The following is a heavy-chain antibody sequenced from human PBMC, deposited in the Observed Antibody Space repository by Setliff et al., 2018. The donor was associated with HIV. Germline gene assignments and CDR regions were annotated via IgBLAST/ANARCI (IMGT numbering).Heavy chain of an antibody. CDR1: RSTFNSHT. J-gene: IGHJ6*03. CDR3: VRGVQSPPHYSYYYMDV. D-gene: IGHD3-3*01. Sequence: ASVKVSCKASRSTFNSHTINWVRQAPGQGLDWMGRIIPILGVANYAQRFQGKVTITADKSTSTAYMELTSLRFDDTAMYYCVRGVQSPPHYSYYYMDVWGEGTMVTVSS. V-gene: IGHV1-69*02. CDR2: IIPILGVA.